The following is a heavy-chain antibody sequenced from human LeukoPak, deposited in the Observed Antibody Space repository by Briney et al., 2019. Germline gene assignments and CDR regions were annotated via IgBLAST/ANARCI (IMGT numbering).Heavy chain of an antibody. Sequence: SETLSLTCTVSGGSISNYYWSWIRQPPGKGLEWIGYIYYSGSTNYNPSLKSRVTISVDTSKNHFSLKLSSVTAADTAVYYCARFERVAVAPQYFQHWGQGTLVTVSS. J-gene: IGHJ1*01. V-gene: IGHV4-59*01. CDR2: IYYSGST. CDR3: ARFERVAVAPQYFQH. D-gene: IGHD6-13*01. CDR1: GGSISNYY.